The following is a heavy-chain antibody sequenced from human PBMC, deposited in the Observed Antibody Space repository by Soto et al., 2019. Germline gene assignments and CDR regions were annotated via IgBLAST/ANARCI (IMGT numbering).Heavy chain of an antibody. J-gene: IGHJ6*02. Sequence: GGSLRLSCAAPGFTFSAYWMHWVRQAPGKGLVWVSRTNTDGTATTYADSVEGRFTISRDNAKNMLYLQMNSLRAEDTAVYYCTRGHYYGMDVWGQGTTVTVSS. V-gene: IGHV3-74*03. CDR2: TNTDGTAT. CDR3: TRGHYYGMDV. CDR1: GFTFSAYW.